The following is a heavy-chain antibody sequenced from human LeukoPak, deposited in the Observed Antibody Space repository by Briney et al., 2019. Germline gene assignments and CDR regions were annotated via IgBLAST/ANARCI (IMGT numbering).Heavy chain of an antibody. CDR3: AKDAGYGSYWLDY. CDR2: IWYDGSNK. V-gene: IGHV3-33*06. CDR1: GFTFSSYG. J-gene: IGHJ4*02. Sequence: QPGGSLRLSCAASGFTFSSYGMHWVRQAPGRGLEWVAIIWYDGSNKYYPDSVKGRFTFSRDNSKNTLYLQMNSLRAEDTAVYYCAKDAGYGSYWLDYWGQGTLVTVSS. D-gene: IGHD1-26*01.